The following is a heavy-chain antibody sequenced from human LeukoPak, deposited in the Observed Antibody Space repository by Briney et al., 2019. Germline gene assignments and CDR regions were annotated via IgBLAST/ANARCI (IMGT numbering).Heavy chain of an antibody. CDR3: ATSSGNNPFDY. Sequence: GESLKISCKASAYRFTTFWISWVRQMRGKGLEWMGRITPSDSYTHYSPSFRGHVTISADKSSTTAYLQWSSLRASDTAMYYCATSSGNNPFDYWGQGTLVTVSS. D-gene: IGHD1-14*01. J-gene: IGHJ4*02. V-gene: IGHV5-10-1*01. CDR2: ITPSDSYT. CDR1: AYRFTTFW.